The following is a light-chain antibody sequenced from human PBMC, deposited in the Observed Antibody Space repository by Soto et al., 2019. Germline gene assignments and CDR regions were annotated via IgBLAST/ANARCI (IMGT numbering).Light chain of an antibody. Sequence: QSVLTQPPSASGTPGQRVTISCSGSSSNIGSNTVNWYQQLPGTAPKLVIYSNNQRPLGVPDRFSDSKSGTSASLAISGLQSEDEADYYCVAWDDSLNGYVVFGGGTKVTVL. CDR1: SSNIGSNT. V-gene: IGLV1-44*01. CDR3: VAWDDSLNGYVV. J-gene: IGLJ2*01. CDR2: SNN.